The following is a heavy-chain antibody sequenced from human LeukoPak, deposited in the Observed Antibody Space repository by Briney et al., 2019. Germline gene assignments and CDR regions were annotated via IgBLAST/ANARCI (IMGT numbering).Heavy chain of an antibody. CDR2: IYYISNT. J-gene: IGHJ4*02. CDR3: ARTQSQSGSYRYYFGY. Sequence: SETLSLTCTVSGASVGSAGYHWSWIRQPPGGGLEWIGYIYYISNTNYNPSLKSRVTMSVDPSKNQFSLKLNSVTAADTAVYYCARTQSQSGSYRYYFGYWGQGTLVTVSS. CDR1: GASVGSAGYH. D-gene: IGHD1-26*01. V-gene: IGHV4-61*08.